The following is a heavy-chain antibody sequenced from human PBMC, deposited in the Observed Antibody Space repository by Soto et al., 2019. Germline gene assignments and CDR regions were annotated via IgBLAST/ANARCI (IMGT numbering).Heavy chain of an antibody. CDR3: ARDSYGDYVLDY. V-gene: IGHV3-21*01. Sequence: EVQLVESGGGLVKPGGSLRLSCAASGFTFSSYSMNWVRQAPGKGLEWVSSISSSSSYIYYADSVKGRFTISRDNAKNSLYLHMNSLRAEDTAVYYCARDSYGDYVLDYWGQGTLVTVSS. CDR1: GFTFSSYS. CDR2: ISSSSSYI. D-gene: IGHD4-17*01. J-gene: IGHJ4*02.